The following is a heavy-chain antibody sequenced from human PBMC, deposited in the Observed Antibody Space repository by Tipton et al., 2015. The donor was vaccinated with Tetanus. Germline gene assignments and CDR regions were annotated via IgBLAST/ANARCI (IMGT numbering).Heavy chain of an antibody. CDR3: ARDQARGARGWNYFDY. D-gene: IGHD1-26*01. Sequence: TLSLTCSVSGASVSQHHWSWIRQPPGEGLEWIGDIYYSGSTYYNPSLKSRVTISVDTSKNQFSLKLNSVTAADTAVYYCARDQARGARGWNYFDYWGQGTLVTVSS. CDR1: GASVSQHH. J-gene: IGHJ4*02. V-gene: IGHV4-59*02. CDR2: IYYSGST.